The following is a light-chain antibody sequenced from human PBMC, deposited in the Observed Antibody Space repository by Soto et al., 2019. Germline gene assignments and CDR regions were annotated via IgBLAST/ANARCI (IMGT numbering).Light chain of an antibody. V-gene: IGLV2-14*03. CDR2: DVS. Sequence: QSVLTQPASVSGSPGQSITISCTGTSSDVGGYNYVSWYQQHPGKVPKLMIYDVSNRPSGVSYRFSGSKSGNTASLTISGLQADDEADYYCSSYTSSSTRVFGNGTKVTVL. CDR3: SSYTSSSTRV. CDR1: SSDVGGYNY. J-gene: IGLJ1*01.